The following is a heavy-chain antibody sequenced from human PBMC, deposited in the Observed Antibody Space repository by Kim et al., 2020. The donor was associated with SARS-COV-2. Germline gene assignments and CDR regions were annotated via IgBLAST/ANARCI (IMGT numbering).Heavy chain of an antibody. J-gene: IGHJ4*01. D-gene: IGHD3-16*01. Sequence: GGSLRLSCTASGFTFNTFEMNWVRQAPGKGLEWVSYISSSGSTTYYADSVKGRFTLSRDNAKNSLYLQMNSLRAEDTAVYYCARDPTYYDSAPGAFDYWG. CDR2: ISSSGSTT. V-gene: IGHV3-48*03. CDR1: GFTFNTFE. CDR3: ARDPTYYDSAPGAFDY.